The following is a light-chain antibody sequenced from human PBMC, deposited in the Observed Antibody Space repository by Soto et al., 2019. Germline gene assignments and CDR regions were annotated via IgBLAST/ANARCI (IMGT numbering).Light chain of an antibody. J-gene: IGKJ1*01. CDR3: QQRYSFPLT. V-gene: IGKV1-39*01. Sequence: DIQMTQSPSSLSASVGDRVTITCRASQSISRYVNWYQLKPGKAPKPLISTASSLQSGVPSRFSGSGSGTDFTLTISSLQPEDFATYYCQQRYSFPLTFGQGTKVEIK. CDR2: TAS. CDR1: QSISRY.